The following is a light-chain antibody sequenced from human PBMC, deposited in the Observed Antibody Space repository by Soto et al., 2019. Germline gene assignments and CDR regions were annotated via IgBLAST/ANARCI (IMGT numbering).Light chain of an antibody. CDR1: QNIYSN. V-gene: IGKV3-15*01. CDR3: QQRNIWPQVT. J-gene: IGKJ5*01. CDR2: RAS. Sequence: IPLTQSPATVSVSPGETVTLSCRASQNIYSNLGWYQQRPGQAPRLIIYRASTRATGIPARFSGSGSGTDFTLTINSLEPEDFAVYYCQQRNIWPQVTLGQGTRLEIK.